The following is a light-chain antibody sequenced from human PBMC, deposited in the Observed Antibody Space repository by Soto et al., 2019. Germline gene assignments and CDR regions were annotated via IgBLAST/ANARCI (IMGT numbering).Light chain of an antibody. Sequence: QSVLTQPPSVSGAPGQRVTISCTGRSSNIGAGYDVHWYQQLPGTAPKLLVYGNMNRPSGVPDRFSGSKSGTSASLAITGLQAEDEADYYCQSYDSSLSGWVFGGGTKLTVL. CDR3: QSYDSSLSGWV. J-gene: IGLJ3*02. CDR2: GNM. CDR1: SSNIGAGYD. V-gene: IGLV1-40*01.